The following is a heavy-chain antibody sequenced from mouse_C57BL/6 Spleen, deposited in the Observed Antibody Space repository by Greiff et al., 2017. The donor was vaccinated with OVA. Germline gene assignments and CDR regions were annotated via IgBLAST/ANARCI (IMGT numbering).Heavy chain of an antibody. D-gene: IGHD4-1*01. CDR2: INPNNGGT. V-gene: IGHV1-26*01. Sequence: VQLQQSGPELVKPGASVKISCKASGYTFTDYYMNWVKQSHGKSLEWIGDINPNNGGTSYNQKFKGKATLTVDKSSSTAYMELRSLTSEDSAVYYCARSQAGYFDYWGQSTTLTVSS. CDR3: ARSQAGYFDY. CDR1: GYTFTDYY. J-gene: IGHJ2*01.